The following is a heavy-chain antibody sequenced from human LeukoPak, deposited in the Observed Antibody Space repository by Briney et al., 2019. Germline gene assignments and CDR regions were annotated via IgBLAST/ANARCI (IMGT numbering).Heavy chain of an antibody. CDR3: ARDQGHYYDSSGYHTFDY. V-gene: IGHV1-69*05. D-gene: IGHD3-22*01. CDR1: GYTFTSYD. Sequence: SVKVSCKASGYTFTSYDISWVRQAPGQGLEWMGGIIPIFGTANYAQKFQGRVTITTDESTSTAYMELSSLRSEDTAVYYCARDQGHYYDSSGYHTFDYWGQGTLVTVSS. J-gene: IGHJ4*02. CDR2: IIPIFGTA.